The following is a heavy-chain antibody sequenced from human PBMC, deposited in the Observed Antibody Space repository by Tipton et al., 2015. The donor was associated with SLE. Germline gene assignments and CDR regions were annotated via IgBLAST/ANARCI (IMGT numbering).Heavy chain of an antibody. CDR3: ARRRVIFGVVIADGMDV. V-gene: IGHV4-30-4*08. CDR1: GGSISSGDYY. Sequence: LRLSCTVSGGSISSGDYYWSWIRQPPGKGLEWIGYIYYSGSTYYNPSLKSRVTISVDTSKNQFSLKLSSVTAADTAVYYCARRRVIFGVVIADGMDVWGQGTTVTVSS. CDR2: IYYSGST. D-gene: IGHD3-3*01. J-gene: IGHJ6*02.